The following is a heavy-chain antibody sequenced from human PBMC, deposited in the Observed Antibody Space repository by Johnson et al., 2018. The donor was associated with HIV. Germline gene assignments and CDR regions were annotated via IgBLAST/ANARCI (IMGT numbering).Heavy chain of an antibody. V-gene: IGHV3-7*05. J-gene: IGHJ3*02. CDR3: GFDI. CDR1: GFTFSDYW. CDR2: IKQDGSET. Sequence: VQLVESGGGLVQPGGSLRLSCAGSGFTFSDYWMKWVRQAPGKGLEWVAKIKQDGSETYYVDSVKGRFTISRDNAKNLLFLQMNSLRAEDTSVYYCGFDIWGQGTIVTVSS.